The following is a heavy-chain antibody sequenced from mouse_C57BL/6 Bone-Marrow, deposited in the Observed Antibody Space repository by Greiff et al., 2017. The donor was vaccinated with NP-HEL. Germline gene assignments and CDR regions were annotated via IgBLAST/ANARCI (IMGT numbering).Heavy chain of an antibody. CDR3: AREMGYYLYWYFDV. CDR1: GYTFTSYG. D-gene: IGHD2-3*01. Sequence: EVQGVESGAELVRPGSSVKMSCKTSGYTFTSYGINWVKQRPGQGLEWIGYIYIGNGYTEYNEKFKGKATLTSDTSSSTAYMQLSSLTSEDSAIYFCAREMGYYLYWYFDVWGTGTTVTVSS. V-gene: IGHV1-58*01. J-gene: IGHJ1*03. CDR2: IYIGNGYT.